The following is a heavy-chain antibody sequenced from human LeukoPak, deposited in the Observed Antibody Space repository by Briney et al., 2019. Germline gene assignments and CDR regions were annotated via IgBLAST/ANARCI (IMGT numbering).Heavy chain of an antibody. Sequence: GASLKISCRASGTTFTTSLIVWVRQLPGKGLEWMGIIFPSDSDTRYSPSFQGQVTISADKSISTAYLQWGSLRASDTAIYYCARRLSDFADYFYGMDVWGQGTTVTVSS. CDR3: ARRLSDFADYFYGMDV. D-gene: IGHD2/OR15-2a*01. CDR2: IFPSDSDT. J-gene: IGHJ6*02. V-gene: IGHV5-51*01. CDR1: GTTFTTSL.